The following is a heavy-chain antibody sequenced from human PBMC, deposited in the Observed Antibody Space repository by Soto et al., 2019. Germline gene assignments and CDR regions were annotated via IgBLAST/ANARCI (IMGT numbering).Heavy chain of an antibody. Sequence: GGSLRLSCAVSGFTFSSYGMHWVRQAPVKGLEWVAFISYDGSEKYYADSVKGRFTISRDNSKNTLYLQMNSLRAEDTAMYYCATTGVGSSGPYYYYGMDVWGQGTTVTVSS. CDR3: ATTGVGSSGPYYYYGMDV. D-gene: IGHD3-22*01. CDR2: ISYDGSEK. V-gene: IGHV3-30*03. J-gene: IGHJ6*02. CDR1: GFTFSSYG.